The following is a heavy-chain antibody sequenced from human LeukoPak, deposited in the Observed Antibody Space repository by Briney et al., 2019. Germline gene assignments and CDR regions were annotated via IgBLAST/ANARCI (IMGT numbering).Heavy chain of an antibody. D-gene: IGHD6-6*01. Sequence: SETLSLNCAVYGGSFSRYYWSWIRQPPGKGLQWIGEINHNGSTNNNPSLTLRVTISVDRSKNQFSLKLNSVTAADTAVYYCARASQLVISRRGNWFDPWGQGTLVTVSS. CDR1: GGSFSRYY. V-gene: IGHV4-34*01. CDR3: ARASQLVISRRGNWFDP. CDR2: INHNGST. J-gene: IGHJ5*02.